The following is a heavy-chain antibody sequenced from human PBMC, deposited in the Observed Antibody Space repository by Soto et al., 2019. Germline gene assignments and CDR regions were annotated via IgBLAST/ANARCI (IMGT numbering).Heavy chain of an antibody. D-gene: IGHD3-3*01. V-gene: IGHV3-21*04. CDR2: ITTTSDKI. Sequence: EALKLSCAASGFPFSPYSRIWVRQAPGKGLEWVSSITTTSDKIYYVDSVKGRFTISRDNAKNSLFLQMNSLRAEDTAVYYCASRPSDRNYYGVFDYWGQGTLVTVS. CDR1: GFPFSPYS. CDR3: ASRPSDRNYYGVFDY. J-gene: IGHJ4*02.